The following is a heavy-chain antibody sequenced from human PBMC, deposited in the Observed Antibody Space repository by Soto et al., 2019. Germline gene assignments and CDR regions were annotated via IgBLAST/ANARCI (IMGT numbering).Heavy chain of an antibody. J-gene: IGHJ4*02. CDR2: INHSGST. Sequence: SETLSLTCAVYGGSFSCYYWSWIRQPPGKGLEWIGEINHSGSTNYNPSLKSRVTISVDTSKNQFSLKLSSVTAADTAVYYCARDTYSMGSYFDYWGQGTLVTVSS. V-gene: IGHV4-34*01. D-gene: IGHD3-10*01. CDR3: ARDTYSMGSYFDY. CDR1: GGSFSCYY.